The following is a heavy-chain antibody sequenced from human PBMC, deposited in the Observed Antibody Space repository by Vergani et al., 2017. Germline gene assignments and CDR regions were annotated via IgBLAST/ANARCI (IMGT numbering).Heavy chain of an antibody. D-gene: IGHD2-2*01. Sequence: QVQLVQSGAEVKKPGSSVKVSCKASGGTFSSYAISWVRQAPGQGLEWMGGIIPIFGTANYAQKFQGRVTITADESTSTAYMELSSLRSEDTAVYYCAGDTSNIVPAAISRFDPWGQGTLVTVSS. J-gene: IGHJ5*02. CDR3: AGDTSNIVPAAISRFDP. CDR1: GGTFSSYA. CDR2: IIPIFGTA. V-gene: IGHV1-69*01.